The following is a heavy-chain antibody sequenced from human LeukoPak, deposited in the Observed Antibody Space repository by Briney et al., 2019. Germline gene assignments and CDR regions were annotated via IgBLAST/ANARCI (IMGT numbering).Heavy chain of an antibody. CDR2: ISSSSSYI. D-gene: IGHD2-2*01. J-gene: IGHJ5*02. Sequence: GGSLRLSCAASGFTVSSNYMSWVRQAPGKGLEWVSSISSSSSYIYYADSVKGRFTISRDNAKNSLYLQMNSLRAEDTAVYYCAKDRHAPGRYCSSTICFPFDPWGQGTLVTVSS. V-gene: IGHV3-21*04. CDR1: GFTVSSNY. CDR3: AKDRHAPGRYCSSTICFPFDP.